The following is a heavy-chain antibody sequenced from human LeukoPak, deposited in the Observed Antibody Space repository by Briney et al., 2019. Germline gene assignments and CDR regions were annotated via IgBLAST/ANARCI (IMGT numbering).Heavy chain of an antibody. Sequence: PSETLSLTCAVYGGSFSGYYWSWIRQPPGKGLEWIGEINHSGSTNYNPSLKSRVTISVDTSKNQFSLKRSSVPAADPAVYYWAGRLRGYSYGYGYWGQGTLVTVSS. V-gene: IGHV4-34*01. CDR3: AGRLRGYSYGYGY. D-gene: IGHD5-18*01. CDR2: INHSGST. J-gene: IGHJ4*02. CDR1: GGSFSGYY.